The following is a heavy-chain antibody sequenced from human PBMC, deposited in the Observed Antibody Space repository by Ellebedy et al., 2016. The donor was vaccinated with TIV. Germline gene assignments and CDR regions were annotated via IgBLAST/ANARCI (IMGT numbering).Heavy chain of an antibody. D-gene: IGHD5-18*01. J-gene: IGHJ5*02. CDR1: GGTFSSYA. CDR2: ISAYNGNT. CDR3: ARDSRKIQPGKNWFNP. V-gene: IGHV1-18*01. Sequence: ASVKVSCXASGGTFSSYAISWVRQAPGQGLEWMGWISAYNGNTNYAQKLQGRVTMTTDTSTSTAYMELRSLRSDDTAVYYCARDSRKIQPGKNWFNPWGQGTLVTVSS.